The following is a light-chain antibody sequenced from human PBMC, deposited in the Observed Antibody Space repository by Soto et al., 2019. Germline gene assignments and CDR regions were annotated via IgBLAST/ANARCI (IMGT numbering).Light chain of an antibody. CDR1: QSVRSNY. J-gene: IGKJ4*01. Sequence: PGERGTLFCRASQSVRSNYLAWYQQKPGRAPRLLIYGASSRATGIPDRFSGSGSGTDFTLTISRLEPEDFAVYYCQQYGSSPRAFGGGTKVDIK. CDR3: QQYGSSPRA. CDR2: GAS. V-gene: IGKV3-20*01.